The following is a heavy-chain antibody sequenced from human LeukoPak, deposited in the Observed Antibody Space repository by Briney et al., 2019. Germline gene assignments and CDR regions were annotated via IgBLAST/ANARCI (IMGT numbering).Heavy chain of an antibody. CDR3: ARLGGSGSYGAAY. V-gene: IGHV3-7*01. D-gene: IGHD3-10*01. J-gene: IGHJ4*02. Sequence: PGGSQRLSCAASGFTFSSYWMSWVRQAPGKGLEWVANIKQDGSEKYYVDSVKGRFTISRDNAKNSLYLQMNSLRAEDTAVYYCARLGGSGSYGAAYWGQGTLVTVSS. CDR1: GFTFSSYW. CDR2: IKQDGSEK.